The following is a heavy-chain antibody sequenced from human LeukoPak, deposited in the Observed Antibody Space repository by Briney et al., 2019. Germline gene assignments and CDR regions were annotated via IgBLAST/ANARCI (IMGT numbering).Heavy chain of an antibody. CDR1: GFTFSSYW. J-gene: IGHJ4*02. V-gene: IGHV3-7*03. CDR2: IKQDGSEK. D-gene: IGHD3-10*01. Sequence: KPGGSLRLSCAASGFTFSSYWMSWVRQAPGKGLECVANIKQDGSEKYYVDSLKGRFTVSRDNAKNSLYLQMNSLRAEDTAVYYCARDPSLGSGSYYFDYWGQGTLVTVSS. CDR3: ARDPSLGSGSYYFDY.